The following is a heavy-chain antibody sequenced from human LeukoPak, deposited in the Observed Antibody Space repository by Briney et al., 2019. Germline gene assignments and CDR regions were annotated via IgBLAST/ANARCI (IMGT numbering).Heavy chain of an antibody. CDR2: INHSGST. CDR3: ARGGTTGSGRYIDY. D-gene: IGHD1-1*01. V-gene: IGHV4-34*01. CDR1: AGSISSYY. Sequence: SPSHSLTCTVAAGSISSYYCSCIRQPPGKGLEWIGEINHSGSTNFKPFLKSRVTKSVDTPKNQCTRKLSSLTVTDTAVYYCARGGTTGSGRYIDYWGEGTLVTVSS. J-gene: IGHJ4*02.